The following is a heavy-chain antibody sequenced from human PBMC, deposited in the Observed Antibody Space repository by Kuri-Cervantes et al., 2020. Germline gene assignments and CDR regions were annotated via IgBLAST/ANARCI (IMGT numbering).Heavy chain of an antibody. CDR3: AKDAPYYYIWAIQFGFDY. J-gene: IGHJ4*02. CDR1: GFTFSSYA. Sequence: GESLKISCAASGFTFSSYAMSWVRQAPGKGLEWVSGISVSGATTDYADSAKGRFTISRDNSKSTLYLQMNSLRAEDTAVYYCAKDAPYYYIWAIQFGFDYWGQGTLVTVSS. CDR2: ISVSGATT. V-gene: IGHV3-23*01. D-gene: IGHD3-10*01.